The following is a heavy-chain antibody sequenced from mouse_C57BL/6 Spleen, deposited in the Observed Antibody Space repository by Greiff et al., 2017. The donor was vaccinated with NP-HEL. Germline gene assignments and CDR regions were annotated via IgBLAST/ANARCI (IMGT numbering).Heavy chain of an antibody. D-gene: IGHD5-5*01. J-gene: IGHJ4*01. Sequence: QVQLKQSGAELVRPGASVTLSCKASGYTFTDYEMHWVKQTPVHGLEWIGAIDPETGGTAYNQKFKGKAILTADKSSSTAYMELRSLTSEDSAVYYCTDYLLAMDYWGQGTSVTVSS. V-gene: IGHV1-15*01. CDR3: TDYLLAMDY. CDR1: GYTFTDYE. CDR2: IDPETGGT.